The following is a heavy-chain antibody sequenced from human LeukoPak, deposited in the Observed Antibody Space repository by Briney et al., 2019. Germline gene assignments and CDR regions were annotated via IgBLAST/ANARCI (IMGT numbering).Heavy chain of an antibody. Sequence: ASVKVSCKVSGYTLTELSMHWVRQAPGKGLEWMGGSDPEDGETIYAQKFKSRVTMTEDTSTDTAYMELSSLRSEDTAVYYCATSYDSSGYMAFDIWGQGTMVTVSS. CDR2: SDPEDGET. CDR3: ATSYDSSGYMAFDI. CDR1: GYTLTELS. J-gene: IGHJ3*02. V-gene: IGHV1-24*01. D-gene: IGHD3-22*01.